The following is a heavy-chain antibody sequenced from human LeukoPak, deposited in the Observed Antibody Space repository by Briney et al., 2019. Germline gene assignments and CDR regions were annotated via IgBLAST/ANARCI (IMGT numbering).Heavy chain of an antibody. V-gene: IGHV3-48*01. D-gene: IGHD2-2*01. CDR2: IGSAI. CDR1: GFTFSSYS. J-gene: IGHJ3*02. Sequence: GGSLRLSCAASGFTFSSYSMNWVRQAPGKGLEWISYIGSAIYYADSVKGRFTISRDNAKNSLYLQMNSLRAEDTAVYYCARDHAYAFDIWGQGTLVTVSS. CDR3: ARDHAYAFDI.